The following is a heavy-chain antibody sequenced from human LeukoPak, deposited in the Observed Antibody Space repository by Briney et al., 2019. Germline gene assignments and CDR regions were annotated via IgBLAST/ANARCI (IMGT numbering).Heavy chain of an antibody. D-gene: IGHD3-10*01. J-gene: IGHJ4*02. CDR3: AKDFRITMVRELGAY. V-gene: IGHV3-30*02. CDR2: IRKDGSDK. CDR1: GFTFSRNG. Sequence: GGSLRLSCAASGFTFSRNGMHWVRLAPGKGLEWVAYIRKDGSDKYYADSVKGRFTISRDNSKNTLYLQMNSLRAEDTAVYYCAKDFRITMVRELGAYWGQGTLVTVSS.